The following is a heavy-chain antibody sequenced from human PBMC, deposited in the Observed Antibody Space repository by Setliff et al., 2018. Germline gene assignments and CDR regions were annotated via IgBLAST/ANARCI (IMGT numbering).Heavy chain of an antibody. CDR3: ARLESLGDLSLYGLWFDP. V-gene: IGHV4-39*01. Sequence: PSETLSLTCTVSGASLSSGTYYWGWIRQPPGKGLEWIGRIYYRGDTYYNASLKGRLTISVDTAQNQFSLRLTSVTAADAAVYYCARLESLGDLSLYGLWFDPWGQGTLVTSPQ. J-gene: IGHJ5*02. CDR1: GASLSSGTYY. CDR2: IYYRGDT. D-gene: IGHD3-16*02.